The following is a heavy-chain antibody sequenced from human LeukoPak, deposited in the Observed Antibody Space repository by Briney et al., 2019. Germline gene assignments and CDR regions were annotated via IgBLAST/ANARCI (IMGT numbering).Heavy chain of an antibody. Sequence: PGRSLRLSCAASGFTFSSYGMHWVRQAPGKGLEYVSAISSNGGSTYYANSVKGRFTISRDNSKNTLYLQMNSLRAEDTAVYYCARDLGYCSSTSCYAGWSYMDVWGKGTTVTISS. J-gene: IGHJ6*03. V-gene: IGHV3-64*01. D-gene: IGHD2-2*01. CDR2: ISSNGGST. CDR3: ARDLGYCSSTSCYAGWSYMDV. CDR1: GFTFSSYG.